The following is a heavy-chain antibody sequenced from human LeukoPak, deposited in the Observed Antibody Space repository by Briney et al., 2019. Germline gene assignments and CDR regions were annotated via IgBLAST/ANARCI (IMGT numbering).Heavy chain of an antibody. CDR3: ARGTGIQLWLNY. CDR2: IYYSGST. D-gene: IGHD5-18*01. Sequence: PSETLSLTCTVSGGSISSSSYYWGWIRQPPGKGLEWIGSIYYSGSTYYNPSLKSRVTISVDTSKNQFSLKLSSVTAADTAVYYCARGTGIQLWLNYWGQGTLVTVSS. J-gene: IGHJ4*02. CDR1: GGSISSSSYY. V-gene: IGHV4-39*01.